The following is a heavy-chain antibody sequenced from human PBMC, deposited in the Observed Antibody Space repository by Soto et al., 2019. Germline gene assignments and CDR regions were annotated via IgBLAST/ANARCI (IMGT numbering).Heavy chain of an antibody. D-gene: IGHD2-15*01. CDR1: GFTFSSYS. J-gene: IGHJ4*02. Sequence: PGGSLRLSCSASGFTFSSYSMHWVRQAPGKGLEYVSAITPNGDDTYHADSVRGRFTTSRDNSKNTLYLQLNSLRVEDTAVYFCVKDISALRILVYWGQGTLVTVSS. V-gene: IGHV3-64D*08. CDR2: ITPNGDDT. CDR3: VKDISALRILVY.